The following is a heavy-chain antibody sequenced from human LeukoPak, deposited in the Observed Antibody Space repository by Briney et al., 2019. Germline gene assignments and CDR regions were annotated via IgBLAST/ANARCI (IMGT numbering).Heavy chain of an antibody. V-gene: IGHV1-46*01. CDR3: ARDKTTTVTTHHFDY. Sequence: ASVKVPCKASGYTFTSYYMHWVRQAPGQGLEWMGIINPSGGSTSYAQKFQGRVTMTRDTSTSTVYMELSSLRSEDTAVYYCARDKTTTVTTHHFDYWGQGTLVTVSS. D-gene: IGHD4-17*01. CDR1: GYTFTSYY. J-gene: IGHJ4*02. CDR2: INPSGGST.